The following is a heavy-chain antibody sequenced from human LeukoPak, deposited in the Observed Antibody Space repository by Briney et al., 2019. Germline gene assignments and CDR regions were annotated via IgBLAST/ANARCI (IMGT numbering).Heavy chain of an antibody. D-gene: IGHD3-10*01. CDR3: ARDHGYYGSGSPDY. J-gene: IGHJ4*02. CDR2: IYHSGST. V-gene: IGHV4-30-2*05. Sequence: SETLSLTCTVSGGSISSGGYYWSWIRQPPGKGLEWIGYIYHSGSTYYNPSLKSRVTISVDTSKNQFSLKLSSVTAADTAVYYCARDHGYYGSGSPDYWGQGTLVTVSS. CDR1: GGSISSGGYY.